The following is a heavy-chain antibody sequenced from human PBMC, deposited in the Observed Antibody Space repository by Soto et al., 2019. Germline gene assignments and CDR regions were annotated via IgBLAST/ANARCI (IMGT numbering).Heavy chain of an antibody. CDR2: ISGSGGST. CDR3: AKRARWGGFTIFVDPAYYFDY. D-gene: IGHD3-3*01. CDR1: GFTFSSYA. J-gene: IGHJ4*02. Sequence: GGSLRLSCAASGFTFSSYAMSWVRQAPGKGLEWVSAISGSGGSTYYADSVKGRFTISRDNSKNTLYLQMNSLRAEETAVYYCAKRARWGGFTIFVDPAYYFDYWGQGTLVTVSS. V-gene: IGHV3-23*01.